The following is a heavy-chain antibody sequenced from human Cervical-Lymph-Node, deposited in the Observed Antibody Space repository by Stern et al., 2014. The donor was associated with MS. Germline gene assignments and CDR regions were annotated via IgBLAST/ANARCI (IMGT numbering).Heavy chain of an antibody. D-gene: IGHD2-8*01. CDR2: LIPIFGPA. CDR3: ASSNGYRDY. J-gene: IGHJ4*02. CDR1: GGTFSSYA. Sequence: VQLVESGAEVKKPGSSVKVSCKASGGTFSSYAISWVRQAPGQGLEWMGGLIPIFGPATYAQWFQGRVTLTATAPTRTAYMASSSLRSEDTAVYYCASSNGYRDYWGQGTLVTVSS. V-gene: IGHV1-69*01.